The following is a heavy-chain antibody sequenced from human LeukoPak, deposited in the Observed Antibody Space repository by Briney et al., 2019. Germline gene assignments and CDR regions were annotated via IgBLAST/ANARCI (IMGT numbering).Heavy chain of an antibody. Sequence: AGGSLRLSCTASGFTLSSYAMSWVRQAPREGLEWVSTIGGSADNTNYAEAVKGRFTISRDNSKNTMYLQMNSLRAEDTAVYYCAKQGFGCWGQGTLVTVSS. V-gene: IGHV3-23*01. CDR2: IGGSADNT. CDR1: GFTLSSYA. J-gene: IGHJ4*02. CDR3: AKQGFGC.